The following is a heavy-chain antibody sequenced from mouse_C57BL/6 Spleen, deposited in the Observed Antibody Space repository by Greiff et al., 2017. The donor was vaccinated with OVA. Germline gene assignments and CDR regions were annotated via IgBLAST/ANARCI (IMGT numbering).Heavy chain of an antibody. CDR3: ARGDSSGYPAWFAY. D-gene: IGHD3-2*02. J-gene: IGHJ3*01. CDR1: GYTFTSYW. Sequence: VQLQQPGAELVRPGSSVKLSCKASGYTFTSYWMAWVKQRPGQGLEWIGNIYPSDSETHYNQKFKDKATLTVDKSSSTAYMQLSSLTSEDSAVYYCARGDSSGYPAWFAYWGQGTLVTVSA. V-gene: IGHV1-61*01. CDR2: IYPSDSET.